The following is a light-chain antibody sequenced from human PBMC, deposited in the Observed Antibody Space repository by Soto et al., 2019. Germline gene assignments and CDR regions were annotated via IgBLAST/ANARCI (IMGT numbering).Light chain of an antibody. CDR3: QQFDNVPLT. CDR2: DAS. Sequence: DIQMTQSPSSLSASVGDRVTITCQASQDISNYLNWYQQKAGKAPKLLIYDASNLKTWVQSRFSGSGSGTDFTFTISSLQPEDIATYYCQQFDNVPLTFGQGPRLDI. J-gene: IGKJ5*01. CDR1: QDISNY. V-gene: IGKV1-33*01.